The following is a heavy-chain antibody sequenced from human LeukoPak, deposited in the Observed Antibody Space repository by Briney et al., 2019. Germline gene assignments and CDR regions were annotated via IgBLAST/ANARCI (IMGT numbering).Heavy chain of an antibody. CDR1: GYTFTGHY. V-gene: IGHV1-2*02. Sequence: ASVKVSCKASGYTFTGHYMHWVRQAPGQGLEWMGWINPNSGGTNYAQKFQGRVTMTRDTSISTAYMELSRLRSDDTAVYYCARGSLRYRYGMDVWGQGTTVTVSS. J-gene: IGHJ6*02. CDR2: INPNSGGT. D-gene: IGHD3-9*01. CDR3: ARGSLRYRYGMDV.